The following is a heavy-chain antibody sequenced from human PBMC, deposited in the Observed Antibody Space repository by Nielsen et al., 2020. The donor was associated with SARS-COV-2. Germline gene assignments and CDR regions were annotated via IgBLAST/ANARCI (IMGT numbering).Heavy chain of an antibody. CDR2: ISGSGGST. J-gene: IGHJ6*02. Sequence: WIRQPPGKGLEWVSAISGSGGSTYYADSVKGRFTISRDNSKNTLYLQMNSLRAEDTAVYYCARLGCSGGSCSSGYYYYGMDVWGQGATVTVSS. D-gene: IGHD2-15*01. CDR3: ARLGCSGGSCSSGYYYYGMDV. V-gene: IGHV3-23*01.